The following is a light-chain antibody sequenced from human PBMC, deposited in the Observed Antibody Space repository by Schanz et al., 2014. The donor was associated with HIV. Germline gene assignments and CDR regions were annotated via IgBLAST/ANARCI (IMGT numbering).Light chain of an antibody. Sequence: EIVMTQSPDTLSVSPGERATLSCRASQSVTSSYLAWYQQKPGQAPRLLIYGASSRATGIPDRFSGSGSGTDFTLTISRLEPEDYAVYYCQQYGSSGTFGPGTKV. CDR2: GAS. CDR3: QQYGSSGT. V-gene: IGKV3-20*01. CDR1: QSVTSSY. J-gene: IGKJ3*01.